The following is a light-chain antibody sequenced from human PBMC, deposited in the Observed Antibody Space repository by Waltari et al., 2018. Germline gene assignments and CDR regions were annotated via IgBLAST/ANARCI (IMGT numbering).Light chain of an antibody. J-gene: IGLJ3*02. Sequence: QSALTQPAAVSGSPGPSITITCTGTSSAVGAFNFVSWYQEHPGKAPKLLIYDVVNRPSGVSNRFSGSKSGNTASLTISGLQAEDEADYYCTSYTTGSTLVVFGGGTKLTVL. CDR2: DVV. CDR1: SSAVGAFNF. V-gene: IGLV2-14*03. CDR3: TSYTTGSTLVV.